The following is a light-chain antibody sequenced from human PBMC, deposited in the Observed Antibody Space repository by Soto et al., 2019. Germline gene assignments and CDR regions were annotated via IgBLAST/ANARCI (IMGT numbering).Light chain of an antibody. CDR2: KPS. Sequence: DIPMTQSPSTLSASVGDRVTITCRASQSISSWLAWYQQKPGKAPKLLIYKPSSLESGLPSRFSGGGSGTDFTLTTSSLQPDDFATYYCQQYNSYPWTFGQGTKVEVK. CDR1: QSISSW. J-gene: IGKJ1*01. CDR3: QQYNSYPWT. V-gene: IGKV1-5*03.